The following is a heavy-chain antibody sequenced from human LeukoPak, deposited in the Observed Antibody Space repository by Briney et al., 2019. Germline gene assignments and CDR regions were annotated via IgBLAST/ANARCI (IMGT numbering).Heavy chain of an antibody. Sequence: ASVKVSCKASGYTFTGYYMHWVRQAPGQGLEWMGWINPNSGGTXXEQKFQGXVTXTRDTSISTAYMELSRLRSDDTAVYYCARLRADHFDYWGQGTLVTVSS. CDR1: GYTFTGYY. D-gene: IGHD5-12*01. J-gene: IGHJ4*02. CDR2: INPNSGGT. V-gene: IGHV1-2*02. CDR3: ARLRADHFDY.